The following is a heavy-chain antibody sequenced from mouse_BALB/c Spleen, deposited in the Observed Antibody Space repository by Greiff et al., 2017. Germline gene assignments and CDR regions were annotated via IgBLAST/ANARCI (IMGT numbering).Heavy chain of an antibody. V-gene: IGHV14-4*02. CDR3: NGITTARDY. D-gene: IGHD1-2*01. J-gene: IGHJ2*01. Sequence: EVQLQQSGAELVRSGASVKLSCTASGFNFNDYYMHWVKQRPDQGLEWIGCIDPENGDTEYAPKFQGRATMTADTSSNTTYLQLSSLTSEDTAVYYCNGITTARDYWGQGTTLTVSS. CDR1: GFNFNDYY. CDR2: IDPENGDT.